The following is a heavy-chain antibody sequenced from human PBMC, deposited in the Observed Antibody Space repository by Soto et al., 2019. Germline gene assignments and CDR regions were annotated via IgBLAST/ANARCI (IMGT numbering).Heavy chain of an antibody. V-gene: IGHV4-31*03. D-gene: IGHD6-6*01. CDR3: ARGGFYKQLVRGAFDI. CDR1: GGSISSGGYY. Sequence: SETLSLTCTVSGGSISSGGYYWSWIRQHLGKGLEWIGYIYYSGSTYYNPSLKSRVTISVDTSKNQFSLKLSSVTAADTAVYYCARGGFYKQLVRGAFDIWGQGTMVTVSS. CDR2: IYYSGST. J-gene: IGHJ3*02.